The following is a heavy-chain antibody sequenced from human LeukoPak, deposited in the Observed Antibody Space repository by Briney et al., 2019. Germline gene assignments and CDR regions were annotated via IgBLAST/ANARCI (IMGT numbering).Heavy chain of an antibody. CDR3: ASTYFGSGSFPLDY. CDR1: GGSMFSYY. J-gene: IGHJ4*02. CDR2: IYYTGST. D-gene: IGHD3-10*01. Sequence: SETLSLTRTVSGGSMFSYYWSWVRQSPGKGLEWIGYIYYTGSTNYNPSLKSRVTISIDMSRTQFSLKLRSVTAADTAVYYCASTYFGSGSFPLDYWGQGTLVTVSS. V-gene: IGHV4-59*01.